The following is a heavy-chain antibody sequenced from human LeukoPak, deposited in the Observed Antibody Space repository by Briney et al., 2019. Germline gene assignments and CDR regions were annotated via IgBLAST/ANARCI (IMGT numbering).Heavy chain of an antibody. D-gene: IGHD1-7*01. CDR1: AFTLSGFT. CDR3: VRGTLGRCDFDS. Sequence: GGSLRLSCAASAFTLSGFTMHWMRQASGKGLEWLGRLPGKTNNYATEAASVRGRFTISRDDSKNTAYLQMNSLKTEDTAVYYCVRGTLGRCDFDSWGQGTLVTVSS. V-gene: IGHV3-73*01. J-gene: IGHJ4*02. CDR2: LPGKTNNYAT.